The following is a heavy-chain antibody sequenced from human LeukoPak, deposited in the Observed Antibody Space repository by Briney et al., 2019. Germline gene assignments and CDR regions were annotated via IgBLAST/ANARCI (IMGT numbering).Heavy chain of an antibody. CDR3: AKEGDTALVTGYFDL. Sequence: GASVKVSFKASGGTFCIYVISWVRQAPGQGREWMGGIIPIFGTAHYAQKFQGRLTITADESTSTVYMEMSSLRSEDTAMYYCAKEGDTALVTGYFDLWGRGTLVTVSS. D-gene: IGHD5-18*01. V-gene: IGHV1-69*13. J-gene: IGHJ2*01. CDR1: GGTFCIYV. CDR2: IIPIFGTA.